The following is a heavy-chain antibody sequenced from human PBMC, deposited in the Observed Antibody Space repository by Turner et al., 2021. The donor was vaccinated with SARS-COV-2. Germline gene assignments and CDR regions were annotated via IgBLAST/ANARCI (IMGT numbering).Heavy chain of an antibody. Sequence: VQLVESGGGLVQPGGSLRLSCAASGFTFSFYWMSWVRQAPGKGLEWVANIKQDGSEKYYVDSVKGRFTISRDNAKNSLYQQMNSLRAEDTAVYYCARLAGSSWHFDYWGQGTLVTVSS. V-gene: IGHV3-7*01. J-gene: IGHJ4*02. D-gene: IGHD6-13*01. CDR3: ARLAGSSWHFDY. CDR2: IKQDGSEK. CDR1: GFTFSFYW.